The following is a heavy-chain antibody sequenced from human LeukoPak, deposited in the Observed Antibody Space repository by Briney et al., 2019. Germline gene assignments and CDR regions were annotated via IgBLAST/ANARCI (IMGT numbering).Heavy chain of an antibody. J-gene: IGHJ4*02. CDR3: AKRIAAPGPSFDW. CDR1: GFTFDDYE. CDR2: ISGSGGST. V-gene: IGHV3-23*01. D-gene: IGHD6-13*01. Sequence: GGSLRLSCAASGFTFDDYEMSWVRQAPGKGLEWVSAISGSGGSTYYADSVKGRFTISRDNSKNTLYLQMNSLRAEDTAVYYCAKRIAAPGPSFDWWGQGTLVTVSS.